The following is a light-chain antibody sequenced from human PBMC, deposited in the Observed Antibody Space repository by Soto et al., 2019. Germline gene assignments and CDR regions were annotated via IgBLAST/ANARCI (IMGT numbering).Light chain of an antibody. CDR2: SAS. V-gene: IGKV3-15*01. Sequence: EIVMTQSPATLSVSPGERATLSCRASQSVGSNLAWYQQKPGQAPRLLIYSASTRATGIPARFSGSGSGTAFTLTISSRQSEDFAIYFCQQYNHLPQDRTFGQGTKVEIK. CDR3: QQYNHLPQDRT. CDR1: QSVGSN. J-gene: IGKJ1*01.